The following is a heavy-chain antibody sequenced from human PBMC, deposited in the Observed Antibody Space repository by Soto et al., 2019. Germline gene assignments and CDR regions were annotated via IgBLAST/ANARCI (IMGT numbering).Heavy chain of an antibody. CDR2: FYRSGNT. V-gene: IGHV4-38-2*01. Sequence: SETLSLTCAVSGYSINNGYYLGWIRQPPGKRLEWIGSFYRSGNTYYNPSLKSRVTISVDTSKNQFSLKLISVTAADTAVYYCARGENDAFDFWGQGTMVTVSS. J-gene: IGHJ3*01. CDR3: ARGENDAFDF. CDR1: GYSINNGYY.